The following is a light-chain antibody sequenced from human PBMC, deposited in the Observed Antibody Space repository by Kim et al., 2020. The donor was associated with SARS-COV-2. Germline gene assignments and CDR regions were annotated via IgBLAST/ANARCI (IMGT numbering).Light chain of an antibody. V-gene: IGKV1-17*01. J-gene: IGKJ2*01. Sequence: DIQMTQSPSSLSASVGDRVTIACRASQGIGNDLGWYQQKPGIAPKRLIYGASSLPSVVPSRFSGSGSGTEFTLTISSLQPEDFATYYCLQHNTYPLYTFGQGTKLEI. CDR1: QGIGND. CDR3: LQHNTYPLYT. CDR2: GAS.